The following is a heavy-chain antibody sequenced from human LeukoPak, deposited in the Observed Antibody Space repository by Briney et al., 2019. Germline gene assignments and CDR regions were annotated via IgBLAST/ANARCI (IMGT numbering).Heavy chain of an antibody. CDR3: TKDVGVVMFDY. CDR2: ICASCGNT. D-gene: IGHD3-3*01. J-gene: IGHJ4*02. V-gene: IGHV3-23*01. Sequence: GGSLRLSCAASGFTFSDYAMSWVRQAPGKGLEWDSTICASCGNTHYADSVKGRFTISRDNSKNTLYLQMSSLRAEDTAVYYCTKDVGVVMFDYWGQGTLVTVSS. CDR1: GFTFSDYA.